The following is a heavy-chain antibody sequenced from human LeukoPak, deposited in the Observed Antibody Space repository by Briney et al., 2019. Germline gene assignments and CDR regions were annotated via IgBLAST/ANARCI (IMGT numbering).Heavy chain of an antibody. J-gene: IGHJ4*02. CDR3: ASVRRGYSYGPYY. Sequence: PGGSLRLSCAASGFTFSSYSMNWVRQAPGKGLEWVSYISSSSSTIYYADSVKGRFTISRDNAKNSLYLQMNSLRAEDTAVYYCASVRRGYSYGPYYWGQGTLVTVSS. V-gene: IGHV3-48*01. CDR2: ISSSSSTI. D-gene: IGHD5-18*01. CDR1: GFTFSSYS.